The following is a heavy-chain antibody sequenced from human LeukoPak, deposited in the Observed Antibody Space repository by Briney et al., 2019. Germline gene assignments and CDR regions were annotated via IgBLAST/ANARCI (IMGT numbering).Heavy chain of an antibody. Sequence: PGGSLRLSCAASGFTFSSYGVHWVRQAPGKGLEWVAFVRFDGNNKYYADSVKGRFTISRDNSKNTLYLQMNSLRAEDTAVYYCAKAGKAWDNYGPFDYWGQGTLVTVSS. V-gene: IGHV3-30*02. J-gene: IGHJ4*02. CDR3: AKAGKAWDNYGPFDY. D-gene: IGHD5-18*01. CDR1: GFTFSSYG. CDR2: VRFDGNNK.